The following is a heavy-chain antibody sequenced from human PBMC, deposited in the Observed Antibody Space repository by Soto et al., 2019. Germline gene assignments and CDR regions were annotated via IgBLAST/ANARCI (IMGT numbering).Heavy chain of an antibody. V-gene: IGHV3-23*01. J-gene: IGHJ4*02. D-gene: IGHD4-17*01. CDR1: GFTFDAHP. Sequence: EVQLLESGGGLVQPGGSLTVSCVASGFTFDAHPMSWVRLAPGKGLEWVSTISGYGGSTFYPDSLKGRFVISRDNSKNPLYLQTNTLRADGTAIYLCAKQRTTATTSFDYWGRGNLVTVSS. CDR2: ISGYGGST. CDR3: AKQRTTATTSFDY.